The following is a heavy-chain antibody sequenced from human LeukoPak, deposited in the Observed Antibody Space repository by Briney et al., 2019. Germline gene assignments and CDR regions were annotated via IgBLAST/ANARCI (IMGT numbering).Heavy chain of an antibody. Sequence: ASVKVSCKASGYTFTGYYMHWVRQAPGQGLEWMGWIDPNSGGTNYAQKFQGRVTMTRDTSISTAYMELSRLRSDDTAVYYCASSYSYGGGDFDYWGQGTLVTVSS. D-gene: IGHD5-18*01. CDR3: ASSYSYGGGDFDY. J-gene: IGHJ4*02. CDR1: GYTFTGYY. CDR2: IDPNSGGT. V-gene: IGHV1-2*02.